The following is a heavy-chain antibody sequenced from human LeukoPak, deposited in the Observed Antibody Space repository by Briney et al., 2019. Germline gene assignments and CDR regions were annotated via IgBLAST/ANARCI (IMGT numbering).Heavy chain of an antibody. Sequence: ASVKVSCMASGYAFTSYDINWVRQATGQGLEWMGWMNPNSGNTGYAQKFQGRVTMTRDTSISTAYMELSSLRFEDTAVYYCARVTGSIDYWGQGTLVTVSS. CDR1: GYAFTSYD. CDR3: ARVTGSIDY. CDR2: MNPNSGNT. J-gene: IGHJ4*02. V-gene: IGHV1-8*01. D-gene: IGHD1-26*01.